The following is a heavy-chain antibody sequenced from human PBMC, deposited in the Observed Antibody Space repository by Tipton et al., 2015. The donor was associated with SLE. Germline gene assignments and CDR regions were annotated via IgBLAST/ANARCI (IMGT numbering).Heavy chain of an antibody. V-gene: IGHV4-39*07. Sequence: TLSLTCTVSGGSLISSSYYWGWIRQPPGKGLEWIGNIYHSGSTYYNPSLRSRVTVSVDTSKNQFSLNLSSVTAADTAVYYCARAIRTADSNYIDNWGPGTLVTVSS. CDR1: GGSLISSSYY. CDR2: IYHSGST. D-gene: IGHD1-14*01. CDR3: ARAIRTADSNYIDN. J-gene: IGHJ4*02.